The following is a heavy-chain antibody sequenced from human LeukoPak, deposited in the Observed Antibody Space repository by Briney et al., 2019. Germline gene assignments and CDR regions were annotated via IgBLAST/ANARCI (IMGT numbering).Heavy chain of an antibody. V-gene: IGHV3-64*01. D-gene: IGHD2-15*01. CDR2: ISSNGGST. Sequence: GGSLRLSCAASAFTSSSYAMHWVRQAPGKGLEYVSAISSNGGSTYYANSVKGRFTISRDNSKNTLYLQMGSLRAEDMAVYYCAYCSGGSCYYFDYWGQGTLVTVSS. CDR3: AYCSGGSCYYFDY. CDR1: AFTSSSYA. J-gene: IGHJ4*02.